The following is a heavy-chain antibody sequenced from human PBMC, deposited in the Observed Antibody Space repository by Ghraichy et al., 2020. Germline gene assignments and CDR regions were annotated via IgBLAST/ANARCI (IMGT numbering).Heavy chain of an antibody. V-gene: IGHV1-2*02. CDR3: ARDPDHLGGVSYYFDS. CDR2: INPNSEDT. CDR1: GYSFSGYY. D-gene: IGHD4-23*01. Sequence: ASVKVSCKGSGYSFSGYYLHWVRQAPGQGPEWMGWINPNSEDTTYAEQFQGRVTMTTDTSISTAYMELSSLTSDDTAVYYCARDPDHLGGVSYYFDSWGQGTLVTVSS. J-gene: IGHJ4*02.